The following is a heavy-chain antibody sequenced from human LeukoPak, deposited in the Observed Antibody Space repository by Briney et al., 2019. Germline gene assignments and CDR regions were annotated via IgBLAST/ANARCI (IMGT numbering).Heavy chain of an antibody. CDR2: IYYGGST. D-gene: IGHD1-26*01. J-gene: IGHJ4*02. CDR1: GDSISSGYY. CDR3: ARVIVGATLSEGYYFDY. Sequence: SQTLSLTCIVSGDSISSGYYWSWIRQLPGKGLEWIGYIYYGGSTFYSPSLKSRVTISVDPSKNQFSLKLSSVTAADTAVYYCARVIVGATLSEGYYFDYWGQGTLVTVSS. V-gene: IGHV4-31*03.